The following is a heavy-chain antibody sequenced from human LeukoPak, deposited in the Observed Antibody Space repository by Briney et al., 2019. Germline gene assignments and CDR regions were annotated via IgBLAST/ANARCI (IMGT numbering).Heavy chain of an antibody. V-gene: IGHV3-23*01. CDR2: ISGSGGST. Sequence: GGSLRLSCAASGFTFSSYAMSWVRQAPGKGLEWVSAISGSGGSTYYADSVKGRFIISRDNSKNTLYLQMNSLRAEDTAVYYCAKPVSTGTTRAWFDPWGQGTLVTVSS. CDR1: GFTFSSYA. J-gene: IGHJ5*02. CDR3: AKPVSTGTTRAWFDP. D-gene: IGHD1-7*01.